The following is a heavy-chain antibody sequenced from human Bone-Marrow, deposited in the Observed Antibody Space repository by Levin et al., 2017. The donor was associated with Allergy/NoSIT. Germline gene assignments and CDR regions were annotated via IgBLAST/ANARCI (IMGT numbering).Heavy chain of an antibody. D-gene: IGHD2-15*01. CDR1: GGSFSGYF. CDR3: ARQQRGYCSGGSCYIDY. Sequence: GSLRLSCAVYGGSFSGYFWSWIRQPPGKGLEWIGEINHSGSTNYNPSLKSRVTISVDTSKNQFSLKLSSVTAADTAVYHCARQQRGYCSGGSCYIDYWGQGALVTVSS. V-gene: IGHV4-34*01. J-gene: IGHJ4*02. CDR2: INHSGST.